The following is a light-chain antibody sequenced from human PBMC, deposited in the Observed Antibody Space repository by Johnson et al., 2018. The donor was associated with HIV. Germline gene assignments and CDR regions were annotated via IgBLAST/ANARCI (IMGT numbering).Light chain of an antibody. Sequence: QSVLTQPPSVSAAPGQKVTISRSGSSSNIGNNYVSWYQQLPGTAPKLLIYENNKRPSGIPDRFSGSKSGTSATLGITGLQTGDEADYYCGTWDSSLSVHYVFGTGTKATGL. J-gene: IGLJ1*01. CDR1: SSNIGNNY. V-gene: IGLV1-51*02. CDR2: ENN. CDR3: GTWDSSLSVHYV.